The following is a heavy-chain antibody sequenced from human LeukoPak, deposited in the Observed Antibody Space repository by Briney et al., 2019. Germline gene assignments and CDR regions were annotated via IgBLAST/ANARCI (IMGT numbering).Heavy chain of an antibody. Sequence: GESLKISCKGSGYDFSTYWIAWLRQMPGKGLEWMGIIYPGDSDTRYSPSFQGQVTISADKSISTAYLQWSSVKASDTAIYYCARRGPTSNYFHPWGQGTLVIVSS. CDR1: GYDFSTYW. CDR3: ARRGPTSNYFHP. D-gene: IGHD1-7*01. V-gene: IGHV5-51*01. J-gene: IGHJ5*02. CDR2: IYPGDSDT.